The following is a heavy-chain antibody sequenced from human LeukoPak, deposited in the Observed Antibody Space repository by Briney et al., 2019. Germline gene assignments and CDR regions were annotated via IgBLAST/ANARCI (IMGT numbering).Heavy chain of an antibody. J-gene: IGHJ6*02. D-gene: IGHD3-10*01. V-gene: IGHV6-1*01. CDR3: ARSALYYYGSGSYHGMDV. CDR2: TYYRSKWYN. CDR1: GDSVSSNSAA. Sequence: SQTLSLTCAISGDSVSSNSAAWNWIRQSPSRGLEWLGGTYYRSKWYNDYAVSVKSRITINPDTSKNQFSLQLNSVTPEDTAVYYCARSALYYYGSGSYHGMDVWGQGTTVTVSS.